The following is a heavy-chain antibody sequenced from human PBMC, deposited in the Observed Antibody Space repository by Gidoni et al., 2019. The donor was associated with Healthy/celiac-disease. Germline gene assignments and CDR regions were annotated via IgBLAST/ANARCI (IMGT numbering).Heavy chain of an antibody. V-gene: IGHV3-23*01. J-gene: IGHJ4*02. CDR1: GLTFSSNA. CDR3: AKDLTIFGVVIINLDY. D-gene: IGHD3-3*01. CDR2: ISGSGGST. Sequence: EVQLLESGGGLVQPGGSLRLSCADSGLTFSSNAMSWVRQAPGKGREGVSAISGSGGSTYYADSVKGRFTISRDNSKNTLYLQMNSLRAEDTAVYYCAKDLTIFGVVIINLDYWGQGTLVTVSS.